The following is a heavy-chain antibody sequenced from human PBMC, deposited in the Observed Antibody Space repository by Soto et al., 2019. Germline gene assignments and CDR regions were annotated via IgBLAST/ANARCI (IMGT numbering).Heavy chain of an antibody. V-gene: IGHV3-11*01. CDR3: ARDRNAAGSDY. CDR2: ISSGSTNI. D-gene: IGHD1-1*01. CDR1: GFTFSDFC. Sequence: QVQLVEAGGGLVKPGGSLRLSCAASGFTFSDFCMSWIRQAPGKGLEWISYISSGSTNIFYADSVKGRFTVSRDNAKNSVYLQMDRLRAEDTAVYYCARDRNAAGSDYWGQGTLVTVSS. J-gene: IGHJ4*02.